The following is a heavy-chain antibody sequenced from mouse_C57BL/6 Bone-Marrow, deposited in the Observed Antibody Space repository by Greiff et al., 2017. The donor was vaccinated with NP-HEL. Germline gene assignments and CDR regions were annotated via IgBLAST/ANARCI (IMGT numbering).Heavy chain of an antibody. CDR2: IYPRSGNT. CDR1: GYTFTSYG. V-gene: IGHV1-81*01. J-gene: IGHJ3*01. CDR3: ARRHDSWFAY. Sequence: VQVVESGAELARPGASVKLSCKASGYTFTSYGISWVKQRTGQGLEWIGEIYPRSGNTYYNEKFKGKATLTADKSSSTAYMELRSLTSEDSAVYFCARRHDSWFAYWGQGTLVTVSA. D-gene: IGHD2-4*01.